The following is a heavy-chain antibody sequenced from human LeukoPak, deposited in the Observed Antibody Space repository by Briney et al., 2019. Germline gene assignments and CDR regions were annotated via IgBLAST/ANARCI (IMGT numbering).Heavy chain of an antibody. D-gene: IGHD6-19*01. CDR1: GGSISSYY. V-gene: IGHV4-59*08. CDR2: IYYSGST. CDR3: ARQRDSSDARSLDY. J-gene: IGHJ4*02. Sequence: PSETLSLTCTVSGGSISSYYWSWIRQPPGKGLEWVGYIYYSGSTNYNPSLKSRVTISVDTSKNQFSLKLSSVTAADTAVYYCARQRDSSDARSLDYWGQGTLVTVSS.